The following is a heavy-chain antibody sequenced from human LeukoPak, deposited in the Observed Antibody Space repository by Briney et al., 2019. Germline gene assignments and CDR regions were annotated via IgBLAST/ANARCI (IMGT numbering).Heavy chain of an antibody. D-gene: IGHD1-14*01. J-gene: IGHJ5*02. CDR2: IYYSGTT. V-gene: IGHV4-59*11. CDR1: GGSISSHY. Sequence: PSETLSPTCTVSGGSISSHYWSWIRQPPGKGLEWIGYIYYSGTTSYNPSLKSRVTISVDTSKNQFSLKLSSVTAADTAVYYCARDQGSTGDWFDPWGQGTLVTVSS. CDR3: ARDQGSTGDWFDP.